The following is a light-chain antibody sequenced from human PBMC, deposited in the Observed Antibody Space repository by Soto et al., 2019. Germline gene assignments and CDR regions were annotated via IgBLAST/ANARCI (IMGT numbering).Light chain of an antibody. J-gene: IGKJ1*01. V-gene: IGKV3-15*01. CDR3: QQYNNWPRT. CDR1: QSVSIL. CDR2: GAT. Sequence: EIGMTQSPATLSVSPGERATLSCRASQSVSILFAWYQQKPGQAPRLLIHGATTRATGIPARFSGSGSGSEVTLTISSLQSEDFAVYYCQQYNNWPRTFGQGTKVEIK.